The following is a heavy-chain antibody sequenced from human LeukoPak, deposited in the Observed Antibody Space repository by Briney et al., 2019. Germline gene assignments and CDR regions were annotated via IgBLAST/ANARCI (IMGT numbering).Heavy chain of an antibody. D-gene: IGHD3-22*01. Sequence: GVSLRLSCAASGFTFSRYWMHWVRQAPGKGLVWVSRISSDGSSTGYADSVKGRFTISRDNAKHTLYLQMNSLRAEDTAVYYCASADDYDSSGYFHYWGQGTLVTVSS. CDR3: ASADDYDSSGYFHY. CDR1: GFTFSRYW. CDR2: ISSDGSST. V-gene: IGHV3-74*01. J-gene: IGHJ4*02.